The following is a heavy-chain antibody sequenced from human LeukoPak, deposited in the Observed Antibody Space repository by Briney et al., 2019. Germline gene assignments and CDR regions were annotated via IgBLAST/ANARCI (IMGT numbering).Heavy chain of an antibody. CDR2: ITSSSNYK. V-gene: IGHV3-21*01. Sequence: PGGSLRLSCAASGFTFSSYSMNWVRQAPGKGLEWVSSITSSSNYKYYADSVKGRFTISRDNAKNSLYLQMNSRRAEDTAVYYCASALFSGSFDDYWGQGTLVTISS. CDR1: GFTFSSYS. D-gene: IGHD1-26*01. J-gene: IGHJ4*02. CDR3: ASALFSGSFDDY.